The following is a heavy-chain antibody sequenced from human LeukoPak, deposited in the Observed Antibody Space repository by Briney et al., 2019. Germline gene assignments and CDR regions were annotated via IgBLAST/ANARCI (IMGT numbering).Heavy chain of an antibody. CDR1: GYTFTSYA. CDR2: INAGNGNT. J-gene: IGHJ4*02. V-gene: IGHV1-3*03. CDR3: ATDWGSSGYIEY. D-gene: IGHD3-22*01. Sequence: ASVKVSCKASGYTFTSYAMHWVRQAPGQRLEWMGWINAGNGNTKYSQEFQGRVTITRDTSASTAYMELSSLRSEDTAVYYCATDWGSSGYIEYWGQGTLVTVSS.